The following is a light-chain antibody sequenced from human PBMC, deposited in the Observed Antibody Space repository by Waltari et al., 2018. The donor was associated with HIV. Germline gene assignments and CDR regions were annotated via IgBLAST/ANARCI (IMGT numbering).Light chain of an antibody. CDR1: WGNIGSLNN. CDR3: LAFDVGLGHWV. Sequence: QSLLTQSASVSGAPGQRITISCTGHWGNIGSLNNVHWYQPPPGAAPKLRSYDNSYRPSGISSRFSASRSGPSASLTIAGLQPEDEADYFCLAFDVGLGHWVFVEGARLTVL. J-gene: IGLJ3*02. V-gene: IGLV1-40*01. CDR2: DNS.